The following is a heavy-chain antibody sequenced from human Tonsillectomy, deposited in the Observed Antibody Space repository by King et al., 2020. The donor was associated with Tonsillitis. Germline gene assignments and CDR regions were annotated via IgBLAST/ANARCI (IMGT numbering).Heavy chain of an antibody. D-gene: IGHD4-17*01. J-gene: IGHJ4*02. V-gene: IGHV4-59*08. CDR2: IYYSGST. CDR1: GGSISSYY. CDR3: ATQGGLPMTTVTYFDY. Sequence: MQLQESGPGLVKPSETLSLTCTVSGGSISSYYWSWIRQPPGKGLEWIGYIYYSGSTNYNPSLKSRVTISVDTSKNQFSLKLSSVTAADTAVYYCATQGGLPMTTVTYFDYWGQGTLVTVPS.